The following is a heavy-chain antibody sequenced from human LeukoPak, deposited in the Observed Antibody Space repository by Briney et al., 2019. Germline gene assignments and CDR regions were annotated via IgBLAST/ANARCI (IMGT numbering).Heavy chain of an antibody. Sequence: PGGSLRLSCAASGFTFSNYVMSWVHQAPGKGLEWVSSISGSGGSTYYADSVKGRFTISRDNSKNTLYLQMNSLRVEDTAVYYCAEEVGNTYPTFDYWGQGTLVTVSS. CDR3: AEEVGNTYPTFDY. CDR1: GFTFSNYV. V-gene: IGHV3-23*01. CDR2: ISGSGGST. J-gene: IGHJ4*02. D-gene: IGHD1-26*01.